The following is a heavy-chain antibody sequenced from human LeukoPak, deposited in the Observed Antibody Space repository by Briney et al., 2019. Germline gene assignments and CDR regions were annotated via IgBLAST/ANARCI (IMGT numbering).Heavy chain of an antibody. CDR3: ARGGYCSSGRCYYFDY. D-gene: IGHD2-15*01. CDR1: GFSFSSYW. Sequence: GGSLRLSCAASGFSFSSYWMSWVRQAPGKGLEWVANIKQDGSEKYYEDSVKGRFTTSRDNAKNSLYLQMNSLRAEDTAVHYCARGGYCSSGRCYYFDYWGQGTLVTVSS. CDR2: IKQDGSEK. J-gene: IGHJ4*02. V-gene: IGHV3-7*01.